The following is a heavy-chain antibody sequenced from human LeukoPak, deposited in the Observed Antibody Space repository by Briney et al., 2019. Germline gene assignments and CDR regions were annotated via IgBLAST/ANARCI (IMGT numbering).Heavy chain of an antibody. CDR1: GYTFTGYY. CDR3: ARDPRIAVAGKYFDY. CDR2: INPNTGGT. Sequence: GASVKVSCKASGYTFTGYYMHWVRQAPGQGLEWMGRINPNTGGTSYAQKFQGRVTMTGDTSISTAYMELSSLRSDDTALYYCARDPRIAVAGKYFDYWGQGTLVTVSS. J-gene: IGHJ4*02. V-gene: IGHV1-2*06. D-gene: IGHD6-19*01.